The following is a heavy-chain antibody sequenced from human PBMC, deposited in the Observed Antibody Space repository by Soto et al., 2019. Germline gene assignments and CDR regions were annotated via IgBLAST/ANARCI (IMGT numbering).Heavy chain of an antibody. V-gene: IGHV3-30*18. D-gene: IGHD2-15*01. CDR1: GFTFSSYG. Sequence: GGSLRLSCAASGFTFSSYGMHWVRQAPGKGLEWVAVISYDGSNKYYADSVKGRFTISRDNSKNTLYLQMNSLRAEDTAVYYCAKEGGDCSGGSCYSGLVFFDYWGQGTLVTVSS. CDR3: AKEGGDCSGGSCYSGLVFFDY. CDR2: ISYDGSNK. J-gene: IGHJ4*02.